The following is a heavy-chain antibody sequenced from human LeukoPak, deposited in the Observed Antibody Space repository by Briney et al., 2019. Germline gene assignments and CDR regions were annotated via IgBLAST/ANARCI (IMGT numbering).Heavy chain of an antibody. Sequence: PGGSLRLSCAASRFTFSSYWMHWVRQAPGKGLEWVSYITSSGNTIYYADSVRGRFTISRDNAKNSLYLQMNSLRDEDTAIYYCARMVHSNGWSGELDYWGQGTLVTVSS. CDR3: ARMVHSNGWSGELDY. V-gene: IGHV3-48*02. CDR1: RFTFSSYW. D-gene: IGHD6-19*01. J-gene: IGHJ4*02. CDR2: ITSSGNTI.